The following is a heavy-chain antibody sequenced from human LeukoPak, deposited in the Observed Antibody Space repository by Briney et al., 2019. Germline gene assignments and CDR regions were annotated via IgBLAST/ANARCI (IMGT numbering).Heavy chain of an antibody. D-gene: IGHD5-18*01. V-gene: IGHV3-11*04. CDR1: GFTFSDYY. CDR2: ISSSGGST. Sequence: PGGSLRLSCAASGFTFSDYYVSWIRQAPGKGLEWVSHISSSGGSTSYADSVKGRFTISRDNAKNSLYLQMNSLRAEDTAVYYCARAPAGYSYAYNYWGQGTLVTVSS. CDR3: ARAPAGYSYAYNY. J-gene: IGHJ4*02.